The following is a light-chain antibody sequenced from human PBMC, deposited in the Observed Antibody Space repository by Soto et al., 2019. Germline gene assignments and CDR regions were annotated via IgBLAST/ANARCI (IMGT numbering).Light chain of an antibody. CDR1: SSNIGAGYD. Sequence: QSVLTQPPSVSGAPGQRVTISCTGSSSNIGAGYDVHWYHQLPGTAPKLLIYGNSNRPSGVPDRFSGSKSGTSASLAITGLQAEDEADYYWQSYDSSLSGLGVFGGGTKLTVL. V-gene: IGLV1-40*01. CDR3: QSYDSSLSGLGV. CDR2: GNS. J-gene: IGLJ2*01.